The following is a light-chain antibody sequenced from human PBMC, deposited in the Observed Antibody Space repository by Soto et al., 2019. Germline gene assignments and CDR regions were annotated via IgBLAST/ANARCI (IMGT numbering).Light chain of an antibody. CDR1: QGIRTD. J-gene: IGKJ2*01. V-gene: IGKV1-17*01. CDR2: GAS. Sequence: DIQMTQSPSSLSASVGDTVTITCRASQGIRTDLGWYQQKPGKAPKRLIYGASSLQSGVPSRFSGSGSGTEFTLTITSLQPEDFATYFCLQHKSYPPTFGQGTNLEIK. CDR3: LQHKSYPPT.